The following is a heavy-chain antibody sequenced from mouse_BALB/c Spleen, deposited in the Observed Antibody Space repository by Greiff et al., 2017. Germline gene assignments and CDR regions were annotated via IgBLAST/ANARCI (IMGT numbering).Heavy chain of an antibody. CDR3: TTYDYGDYAMDY. J-gene: IGHJ4*01. D-gene: IGHD2-4*01. V-gene: IGHV1S22*01. CDR2: IYPGSGST. Sequence: LKQPGSELVRPGASVKLSCTASGYTFTSYWMHWVKQRHGQGLEWIGNIYPGSGSTNYDAKFKSKGTLTVDTSSSTAYMHLSSLTSEDTAVYYCTTYDYGDYAMDYWGQGTSVTVSS. CDR1: GYTFTSYW.